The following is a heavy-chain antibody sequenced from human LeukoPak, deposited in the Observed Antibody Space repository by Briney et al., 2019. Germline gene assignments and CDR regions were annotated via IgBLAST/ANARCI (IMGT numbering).Heavy chain of an antibody. D-gene: IGHD2-15*01. CDR3: TRGSGGPRGY. CDR2: ISGDGSST. Sequence: GGSLRFSCVISGFTFSNYWMHWVRQAPGEGMVWVSRISGDGSSTNYADSVKGRFTISRDNIKNTLYLQMNSLRAEDTAVYYCTRGSGGPRGYWGQGTLVTVFS. J-gene: IGHJ4*02. CDR1: GFTFSNYW. V-gene: IGHV3-74*01.